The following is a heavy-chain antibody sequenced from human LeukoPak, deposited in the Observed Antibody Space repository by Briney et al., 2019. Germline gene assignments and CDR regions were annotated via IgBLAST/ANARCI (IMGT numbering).Heavy chain of an antibody. CDR1: GFTFSSYS. J-gene: IGHJ4*02. CDR3: ARAAEAAAFDY. Sequence: GGSLRLSCAASGFTFSSYSMNWVRQAPGKGLEWVSSISSNSRYTYYADSVKGRFTISRDNAKSSLYLQMNSLRADDTAVYYCARAAEAAAFDYWGQGTLVTVSS. CDR2: ISSNSRYT. V-gene: IGHV3-21*01. D-gene: IGHD6-13*01.